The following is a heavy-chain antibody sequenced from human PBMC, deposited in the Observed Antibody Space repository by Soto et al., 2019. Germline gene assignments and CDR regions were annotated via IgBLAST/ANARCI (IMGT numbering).Heavy chain of an antibody. CDR3: ARDGERYYYGMDV. V-gene: IGHV3-21*01. D-gene: IGHD3-10*01. CDR2: ISSSSSYI. Sequence: EVQLVESGGGLVKPGGSLRLSCAASGFTFSSYSMNWVRQAPGKGLEWVSSISSSSSYIYYADSVKGRFTISRDNAKNSLYLQMNSLRAEDTAVYYCARDGERYYYGMDVWGQGTTVTVSS. CDR1: GFTFSSYS. J-gene: IGHJ6*02.